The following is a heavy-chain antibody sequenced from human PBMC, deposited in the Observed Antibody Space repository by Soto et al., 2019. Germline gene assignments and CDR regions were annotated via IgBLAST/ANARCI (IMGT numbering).Heavy chain of an antibody. Sequence: PGWSLRLSCAASGFTFSSYGMHWVRQAPGKGLEWVAVIWYDGSNKYYADSVKGRFTISRDNSKNTLYLQMNSLRAEDTAVYYCARDLFHYYFEYWGKGTLVTVSS. V-gene: IGHV3-33*01. CDR3: ARDLFHYYFEY. CDR1: GFTFSSYG. CDR2: IWYDGSNK. J-gene: IGHJ4*02.